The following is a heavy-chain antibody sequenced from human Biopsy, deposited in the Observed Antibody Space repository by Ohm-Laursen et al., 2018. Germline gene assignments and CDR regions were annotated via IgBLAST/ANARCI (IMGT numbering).Heavy chain of an antibody. V-gene: IGHV3-15*01. J-gene: IGHJ5*02. CDR1: GFPFTNAW. CDR2: IKSKTGGGTI. Sequence: SLRLSCSASGFPFTNAWMSWVRQAPGKGLEWVGRIKSKTGGGTIDYAASVKGRFSISRDDSKNTLYLQMNSLKTEDTAVYYCLSNWLDPWGQGTLVTASS. CDR3: LSNWLDP.